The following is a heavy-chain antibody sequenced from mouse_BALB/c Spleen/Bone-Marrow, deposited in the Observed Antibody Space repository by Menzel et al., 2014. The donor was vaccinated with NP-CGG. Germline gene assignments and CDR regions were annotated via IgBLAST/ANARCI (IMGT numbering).Heavy chain of an antibody. CDR2: IRNKANGYTT. Sequence: EVQLVESGGGLVQPGGSLRLSCAISGFTFTDYYMNWVRQPPGEALEWLAFIRNKANGYTTEYSASVKGRFTISRDNSQSILYLHMNTLRAEDSATYYCARDMGGILFDSWGQGTTLTVSS. J-gene: IGHJ2*01. D-gene: IGHD4-1*01. CDR1: GFTFTDYY. V-gene: IGHV7-3*02. CDR3: ARDMGGILFDS.